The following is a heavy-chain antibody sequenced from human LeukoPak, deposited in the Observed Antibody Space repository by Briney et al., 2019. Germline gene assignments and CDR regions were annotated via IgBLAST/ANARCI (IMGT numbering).Heavy chain of an antibody. CDR2: INPNSGGT. CDR1: GYTFTGYY. CDR3: ARDHDYVWGSYRYPAPFDY. J-gene: IGHJ4*02. Sequence: ASVKVSCKASGYTFTGYYMHWVRQAPGQGLEWMGWINPNSGGTNYAQKFQGRVTMTRDTSISTAYMELSRLRSDDTAVYYCARDHDYVWGSYRYPAPFDYWGQGTLVTVSS. D-gene: IGHD3-16*02. V-gene: IGHV1-2*02.